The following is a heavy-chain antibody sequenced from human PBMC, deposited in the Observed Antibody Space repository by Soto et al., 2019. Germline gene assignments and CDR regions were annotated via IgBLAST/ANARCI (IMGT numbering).Heavy chain of an antibody. V-gene: IGHV4-34*01. CDR2: INHSGST. Sequence: QVQLQQWGAGLLKPSETLSLTCAVYGGSFSGYYWSWIRQPPGKGLAWIGEINHSGSTNYNPSLTMRATISVDTPKNQFPVKLSSVTAADTAVEYGARCHYSSSGYVYWVQVTLVTVSS. CDR1: GGSFSGYY. CDR3: ARCHYSSSGYVY. D-gene: IGHD6-13*01. J-gene: IGHJ4*02.